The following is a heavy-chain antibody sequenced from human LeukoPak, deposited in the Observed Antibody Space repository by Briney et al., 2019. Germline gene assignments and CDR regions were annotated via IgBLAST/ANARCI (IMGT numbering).Heavy chain of an antibody. CDR2: ISWDAGRT. CDR3: AKADTTLDPFDH. CDR1: GFTFDDYT. V-gene: IGHV3-43*01. J-gene: IGHJ4*02. Sequence: GGSLRLSCAASGFTFDDYTMHWVRQAPGKGLEWVSLISWDAGRTYYADSVKGRFTISRDNSKNSLHLQMNSLGTEDTALYYCAKADTTLDPFDHWGQGTLVTVSS. D-gene: IGHD5-18*01.